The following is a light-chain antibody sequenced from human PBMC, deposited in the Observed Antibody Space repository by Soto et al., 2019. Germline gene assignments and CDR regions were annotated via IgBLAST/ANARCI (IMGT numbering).Light chain of an antibody. J-gene: IGLJ2*01. CDR1: SSDVGKYNF. V-gene: IGLV2-8*01. Sequence: QSVLTQPPSASGSPGQSVTISCTGASSDVGKYNFVSWYQQHPGKAPKLMIHDVTERPSGVPDRFSGSKSGNTASLTVSGLQAEDEADYYCTSYAGSSIPVVFGGGTKVTVL. CDR2: DVT. CDR3: TSYAGSSIPVV.